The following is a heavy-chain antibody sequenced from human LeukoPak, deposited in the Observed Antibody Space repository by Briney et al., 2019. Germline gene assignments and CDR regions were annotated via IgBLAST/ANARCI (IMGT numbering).Heavy chain of an antibody. Sequence: PGGSLRLSCAASGFTFSSYLMHWVRQAPGKGLVWVSRISTGGSSTNSADSVKGRLTISRDNAKNTLYLQMNSLRAEDTAVYYCVREYSSSSGRAFDMWGQGKMVTVSP. D-gene: IGHD6-6*01. CDR1: GFTFSSYL. V-gene: IGHV3-74*01. J-gene: IGHJ3*02. CDR3: VREYSSSSGRAFDM. CDR2: ISTGGSST.